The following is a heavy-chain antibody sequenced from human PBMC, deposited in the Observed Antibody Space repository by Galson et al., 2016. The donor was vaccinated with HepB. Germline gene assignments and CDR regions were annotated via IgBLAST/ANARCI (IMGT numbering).Heavy chain of an antibody. V-gene: IGHV4-59*02. J-gene: IGHJ6*02. D-gene: IGHD6-13*01. CDR2: GHYSGST. CDR3: ARVRHIAAAGSFNYHSLDV. CDR1: GGSVNSDY. Sequence: TLSLTCSVSGGSVNSDYWSWVRRPPGMGLEWIGYGHYSGSTNYSPSLKSRVSILLDTSKNQYSLRLTSVTAADTAVYYCARVRHIAAAGSFNYHSLDVWGHGTTVTVS.